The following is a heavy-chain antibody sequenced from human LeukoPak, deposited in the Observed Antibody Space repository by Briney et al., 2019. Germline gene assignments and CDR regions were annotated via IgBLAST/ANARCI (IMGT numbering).Heavy chain of an antibody. CDR2: INHSGST. CDR3: AVAVAGVAGWFDP. J-gene: IGHJ5*02. Sequence: KPSETLSLTCAVYGGSFSGYYWSWIRQPPGKGLEWIGEINHSGSTNYNPSLKSRVTISVDTSKNQFSLKLSSVTAADTAVYYCAVAVAGVAGWFDPWGQGTLVTVSS. CDR1: GGSFSGYY. D-gene: IGHD6-19*01. V-gene: IGHV4-34*01.